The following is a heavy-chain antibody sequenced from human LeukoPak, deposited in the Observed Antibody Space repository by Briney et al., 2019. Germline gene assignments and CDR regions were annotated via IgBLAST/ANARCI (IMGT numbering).Heavy chain of an antibody. CDR2: IYSGGST. CDR1: GFTVSSNY. V-gene: IGHV3-66*01. J-gene: IGHJ4*02. D-gene: IGHD2/OR15-2a*01. Sequence: PGGSLRLSCAASGFTVSSNYMSWVRQAPGKGLEWVSVIYSGGSTYYADSVKGRFTISRDNSKNTLYLQMNSLRAEDTAVYYCAKDVRGLLSDYWGQGTLVTVSS. CDR3: AKDVRGLLSDY.